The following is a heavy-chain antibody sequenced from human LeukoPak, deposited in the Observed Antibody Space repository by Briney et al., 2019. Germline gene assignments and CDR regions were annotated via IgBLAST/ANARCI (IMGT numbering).Heavy chain of an antibody. V-gene: IGHV3-74*01. J-gene: IGHJ6*03. Sequence: PGGSLRLSCAASGFTFSSYWMHWVRQAPGKGLVWVSRINNDGSTTSYADSVKGRFTFSRDNSKNTLYLQMNSLRAEDTAVYYCAKDRPIAAAFMDVWGKGTRSPSP. D-gene: IGHD6-13*01. CDR3: AKDRPIAAAFMDV. CDR2: INNDGSTT. CDR1: GFTFSSYW.